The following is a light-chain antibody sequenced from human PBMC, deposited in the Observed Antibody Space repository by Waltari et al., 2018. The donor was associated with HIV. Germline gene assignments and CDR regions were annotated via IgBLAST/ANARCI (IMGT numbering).Light chain of an antibody. Sequence: ERVVTQSPVTLSVSPGERVTLTCRASPGVGTSIAWYQQKPGQAPRLLIFGASSRASDIPARFSGSGSGTEFTLTISSLQSEDVAVYYCQQYYDWPLAFGGGTRVEIK. CDR1: PGVGTS. CDR3: QQYYDWPLA. V-gene: IGKV3-15*01. CDR2: GAS. J-gene: IGKJ4*01.